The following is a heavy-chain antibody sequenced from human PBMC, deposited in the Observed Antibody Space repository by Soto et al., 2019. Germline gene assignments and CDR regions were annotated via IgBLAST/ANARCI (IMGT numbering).Heavy chain of an antibody. CDR1: GYTFTSYG. CDR3: TRIGFDGH. D-gene: IGHD3-9*01. J-gene: IGHJ1*01. V-gene: IGHV1-18*01. Sequence: QVQLVQSGSDIKKPGASVKVSCKAFGYTFTSYGIGWVRQAPGQGLEWMGWISVYNDNTNYAHKFQGRVTMATETTSSTAYMELRSLKSDDTAVYYCTRIGFDGHWGQGTLVTVSS. CDR2: ISVYNDNT.